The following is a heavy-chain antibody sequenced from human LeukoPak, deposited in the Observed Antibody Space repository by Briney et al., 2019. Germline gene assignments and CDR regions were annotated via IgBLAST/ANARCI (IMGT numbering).Heavy chain of an antibody. V-gene: IGHV4-34*01. CDR3: ARTPNDFWSGYWFDY. J-gene: IGHJ4*02. CDR2: INHSGST. Sequence: PSETLSLTCAVYGGSFGGYYWGWIRQPPGKGLEWIGEINHSGSTNYNPSLKSRVTISVDTSKNQFSLKLSSVTAADTAVYYCARTPNDFWSGYWFDYWGQGTLVTVSS. CDR1: GGSFGGYY. D-gene: IGHD3-3*01.